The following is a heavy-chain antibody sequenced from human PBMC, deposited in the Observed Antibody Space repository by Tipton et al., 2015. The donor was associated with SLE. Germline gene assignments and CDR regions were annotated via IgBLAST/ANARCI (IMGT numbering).Heavy chain of an antibody. J-gene: IGHJ3*02. Sequence: TLSLTCTVSGGSISSYYWSWIRQPPGKGLEWIGYIYYSGSTNYNPSLKGRVTISVDTSKNQFSLKLSPVTAADTAVYYCARVSGAFDIWGQGTMVTVSS. CDR2: IYYSGST. CDR3: ARVSGAFDI. CDR1: GGSISSYY. V-gene: IGHV4-59*01.